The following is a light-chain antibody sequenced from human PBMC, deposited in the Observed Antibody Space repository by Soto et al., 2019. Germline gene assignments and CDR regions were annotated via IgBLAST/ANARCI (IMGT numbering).Light chain of an antibody. CDR1: QTISTY. Sequence: DIQMTQSPSSLSAFVGDRVTITCRASQTISTYLNWYQQKPGKATRLLLYAASSLQSGVPSRFSGGGSGTDFTLTITSLQPADFATYYCQQSYSTPWTFGQGTKVEIK. J-gene: IGKJ1*01. CDR3: QQSYSTPWT. CDR2: AAS. V-gene: IGKV1-39*01.